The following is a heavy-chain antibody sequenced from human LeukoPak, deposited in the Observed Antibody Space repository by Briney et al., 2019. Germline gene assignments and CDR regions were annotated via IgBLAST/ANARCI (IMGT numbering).Heavy chain of an antibody. J-gene: IGHJ4*02. CDR1: GYTFTGYY. CDR3: ARKGEVYGDYDY. D-gene: IGHD4-17*01. V-gene: IGHV1-2*02. CDR2: IFPSSGGP. Sequence: ASVKVSCNASGYTFTGYYMHWVRQAPGQGLEWMGWIFPSSGGPRYAQKFQGRVTMTRDTSISTAYMELSSLRSDDTAVYYCARKGEVYGDYDYWGQGTLVTVSS.